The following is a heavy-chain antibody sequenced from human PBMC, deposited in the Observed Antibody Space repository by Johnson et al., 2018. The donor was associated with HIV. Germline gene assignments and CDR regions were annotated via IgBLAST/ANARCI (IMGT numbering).Heavy chain of an antibody. Sequence: VQLVESRGVLVQPGGSLRLSCAATGFTVSSNEMSWVRQAPGKGLEWVSFISGGSTYYADSRKGRFTISRDNSKNTLYLQMNSLRAADTAVYYCARDSMTTVVTFAFDIWGQGTMVTVSS. V-gene: IGHV3-38-3*01. CDR3: ARDSMTTVVTFAFDI. J-gene: IGHJ3*02. CDR1: GFTVSSNE. D-gene: IGHD4-23*01. CDR2: ISGGST.